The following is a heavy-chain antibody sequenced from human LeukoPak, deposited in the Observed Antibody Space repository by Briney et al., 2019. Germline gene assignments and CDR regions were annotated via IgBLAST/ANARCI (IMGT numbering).Heavy chain of an antibody. Sequence: PSETLSLTCAVYGGSFSGYYWSWIRQPPGKGLEWIGEINHSGSTNYNPSLKSRVTISVDTSKNQFSLKLSSVTAADTAVYYCARAYSSGRIFDQWGQGTLVTVSS. CDR2: INHSGST. V-gene: IGHV4-34*01. CDR3: ARAYSSGRIFDQ. J-gene: IGHJ4*02. D-gene: IGHD6-19*01. CDR1: GGSFSGYY.